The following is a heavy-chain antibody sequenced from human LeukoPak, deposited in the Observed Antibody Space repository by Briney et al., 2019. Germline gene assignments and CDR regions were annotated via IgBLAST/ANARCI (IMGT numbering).Heavy chain of an antibody. D-gene: IGHD2-8*02. J-gene: IGHJ4*02. CDR1: GGSISSGSYY. V-gene: IGHV4-61*02. CDR2: IYTSGST. Sequence: SETLSLTCTVSGGSISSGSYYWSWIRQPAGKGLEWIGRIYTSGSTNYSPSLKSRVTISVDTSRNQFSLKLSSVTAADTAVYYCARGTVSWGQGTLVTVSS. CDR3: ARGTVS.